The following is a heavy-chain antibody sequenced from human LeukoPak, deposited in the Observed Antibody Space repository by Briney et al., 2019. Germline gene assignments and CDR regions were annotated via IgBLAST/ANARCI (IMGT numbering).Heavy chain of an antibody. Sequence: ASVKVSCKASGYTFTGYYMHWVLQAPGQGLEWMGWINPNSGGTNYAQKFQGRVTMTRDTSISTAYMELSRLRSDDTAVYYCARDDRDTAMVTDWFDPWGQGTLVTVSS. D-gene: IGHD5-18*01. CDR2: INPNSGGT. V-gene: IGHV1-2*02. CDR1: GYTFTGYY. J-gene: IGHJ5*02. CDR3: ARDDRDTAMVTDWFDP.